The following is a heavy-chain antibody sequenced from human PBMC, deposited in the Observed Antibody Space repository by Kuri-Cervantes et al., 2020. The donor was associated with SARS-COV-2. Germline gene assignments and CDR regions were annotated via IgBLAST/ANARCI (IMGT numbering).Heavy chain of an antibody. Sequence: GESLKISCAASGFTVSSNYMSWVRQAPGKGLEWVSVIYSGGSTYYADSVKGRFTISRDNSKNTLYLQMNSLRAEDTAVYYCAREIGSSTPYYYYGMDVWGQGTTVTVSS. V-gene: IGHV3-66*01. CDR2: IYSGGST. J-gene: IGHJ6*02. CDR3: AREIGSSTPYYYYGMDV. CDR1: GFTVSSNY. D-gene: IGHD6-6*01.